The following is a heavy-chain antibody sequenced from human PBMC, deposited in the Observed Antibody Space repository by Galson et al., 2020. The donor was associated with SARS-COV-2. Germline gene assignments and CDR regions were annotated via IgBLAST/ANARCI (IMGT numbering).Heavy chain of an antibody. V-gene: IGHV4-59*01. D-gene: IGHD3-3*01. CDR1: GGSISSYY. CDR3: ARAAQTYYDFWSGYYNAPHFDY. Sequence: SETLSLTCTVSGGSISSYYWSWIRQPPGKGLEWIGYISYSGSTNYNPSLKSRVTMSVDTSKNHFSLKLTSVTAADTAVYYCARAAQTYYDFWSGYYNAPHFDYWGQGTLVAVSS. J-gene: IGHJ4*02. CDR2: ISYSGST.